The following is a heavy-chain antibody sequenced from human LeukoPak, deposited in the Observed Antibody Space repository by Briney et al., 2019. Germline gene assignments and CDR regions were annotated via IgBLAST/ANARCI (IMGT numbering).Heavy chain of an antibody. J-gene: IGHJ5*02. CDR3: TTDAGFLDP. CDR1: GFTFSSAW. Sequence: GGSLRLSCAASGFTFSSAWMTWVRQAPGKGLEWVGRIKTETDGGTTDYAAPVKGRFTISRDDSENTLYLQMNSLKTEDTAMYYCTTDAGFLDPWGQGTLVTVSS. CDR2: IKTETDGGTT. V-gene: IGHV3-15*01. D-gene: IGHD3-3*01.